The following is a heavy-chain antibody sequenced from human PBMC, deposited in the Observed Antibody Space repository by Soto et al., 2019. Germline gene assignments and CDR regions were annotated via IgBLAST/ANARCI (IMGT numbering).Heavy chain of an antibody. D-gene: IGHD2-2*01. CDR2: ISWNSGSI. Sequence: GGSLSLSCAASGFTFDDYAMHWVRQAPGKGLEWVSGISWNSGSIGYADSVKGRFTISRDNAKNSLYLQMNSLRAEDTALYYCAKDKWTDCISTSCYYFDYWGQGT. J-gene: IGHJ4*02. CDR3: AKDKWTDCISTSCYYFDY. CDR1: GFTFDDYA. V-gene: IGHV3-9*01.